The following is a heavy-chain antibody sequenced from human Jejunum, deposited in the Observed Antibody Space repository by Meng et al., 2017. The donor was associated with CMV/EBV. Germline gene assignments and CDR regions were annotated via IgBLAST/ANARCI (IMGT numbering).Heavy chain of an antibody. CDR3: ARDIGDCVSTTCYYFDS. CDR2: ISNSGSYV. Sequence: FPFSVYSMIWVRQAPGKGLEWVSSISNSGSYVYYADSVKGRFTISRDNSKNSLSLQMNSLRAEDTAVYYCARDIGDCVSTTCYYFDSWGQGALVTVSS. CDR1: FPFSVYS. J-gene: IGHJ4*02. V-gene: IGHV3-21*01. D-gene: IGHD2-2*03.